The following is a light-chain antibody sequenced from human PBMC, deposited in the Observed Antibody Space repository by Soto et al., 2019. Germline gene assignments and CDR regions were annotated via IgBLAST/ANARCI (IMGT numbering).Light chain of an antibody. J-gene: IGLJ2*01. CDR1: SSDVGGYNY. CDR3: SSYTSSSTPV. CDR2: EVS. Sequence: QSALNQPASVSGSPGPSITISCTGTSSDVGGYNYVSWYQQHPGKAPKLMIYEVSNRPSGVSNRFSGSKSGNTASLTISGLQAEDEADYYCSSYTSSSTPVFGGGTQLTVL. V-gene: IGLV2-14*01.